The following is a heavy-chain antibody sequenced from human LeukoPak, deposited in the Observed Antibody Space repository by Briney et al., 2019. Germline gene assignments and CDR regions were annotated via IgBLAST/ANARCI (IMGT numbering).Heavy chain of an antibody. D-gene: IGHD3-16*02. CDR1: GGSISSGDYY. CDR3: ARDTMGGELSSTEAGVFDY. V-gene: IGHV4-30-4*08. Sequence: PSETLSLTCTVSGGSISSGDYYWSWIRQPPGKGLEWIGYIYYSGSTYYNPSLKSRVTISVDTSKNQFSLRLSSVTAADTAVYYCARDTMGGELSSTEAGVFDYWGQGTLVTVSS. CDR2: IYYSGST. J-gene: IGHJ4*02.